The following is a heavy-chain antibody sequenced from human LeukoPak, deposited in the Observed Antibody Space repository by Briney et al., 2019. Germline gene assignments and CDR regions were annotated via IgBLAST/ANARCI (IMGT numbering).Heavy chain of an antibody. CDR3: ARDLGDNDY. D-gene: IGHD1-14*01. CDR1: GGTFSSYT. J-gene: IGHJ4*02. V-gene: IGHV1-69*04. Sequence: ASVKVSCKASGGTFSSYTISWARQAPGQGLEWTGRIIPILGIANYAQKFQGRVTITADKSTSTAYMELSSLRSEDTAVYYCARDLGDNDYWGQGTLVTVSS. CDR2: IIPILGIA.